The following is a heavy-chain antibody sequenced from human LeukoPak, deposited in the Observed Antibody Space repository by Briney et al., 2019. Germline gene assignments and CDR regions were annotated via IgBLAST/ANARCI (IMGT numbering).Heavy chain of an antibody. CDR3: AKFGPSDILTGLGAFDI. CDR1: GFTFSSYA. D-gene: IGHD3-9*01. V-gene: IGHV3-23*01. J-gene: IGHJ3*02. CDR2: ISGSSGST. Sequence: GGSLRLSCAASGFTFSSYAISWVRQAPGKGLEWVSAISGSSGSTYYADSVKGRFTISRDNSKNTLYLRMNSLRAEDTAVYYCAKFGPSDILTGLGAFDIWGQGTMVTVSS.